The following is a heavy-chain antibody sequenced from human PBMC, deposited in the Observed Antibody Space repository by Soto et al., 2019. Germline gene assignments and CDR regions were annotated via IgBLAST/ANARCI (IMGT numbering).Heavy chain of an antibody. CDR2: TYYRSNWRH. V-gene: IGHV6-1*01. CDR1: GDSVSSNTAA. J-gene: IGHJ4*02. Sequence: PAQTLSLTCASSGDSVSSNTAAGNWIMSSGSRVLEWLGRTYYRSNWRHDYAVSVKSRITVNPDTSKNHFSLQLNSVTPDDTAVYSCARGVAGSGFDLWGQGTLVTVSS. CDR3: ARGVAGSGFDL. D-gene: IGHD6-19*01.